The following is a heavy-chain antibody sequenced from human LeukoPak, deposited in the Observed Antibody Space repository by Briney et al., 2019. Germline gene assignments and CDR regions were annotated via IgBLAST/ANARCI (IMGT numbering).Heavy chain of an antibody. V-gene: IGHV3-66*01. D-gene: IGHD5-24*01. CDR1: GFTVDYNY. J-gene: IGHJ4*02. CDR2: IYNSGST. CDR3: ARDSGWRRDGYNPIDY. Sequence: GGSLRLSCAASGFTVDYNYMTWVRQAPGKGLEWVAAIYNSGSTYYADSVKGRFTISRDNSKNTMYLQMNSLKGEDTAVYYCARDSGWRRDGYNPIDYWGQGTLVTVSS.